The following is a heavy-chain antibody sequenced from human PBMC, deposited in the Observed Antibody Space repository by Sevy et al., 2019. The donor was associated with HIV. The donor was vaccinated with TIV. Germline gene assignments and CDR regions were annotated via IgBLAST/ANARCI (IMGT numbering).Heavy chain of an antibody. Sequence: GGFLRLSCAASGFSFSTYWMTWVRQAPGKGLEWVATMNQDGTERDYVDSVKGRFTISRDNTKTSPFLQMNSLSAEDTGVYYCVREGLGGFSYSLDCWGQGTLVTVSS. J-gene: IGHJ4*02. V-gene: IGHV3-7*01. CDR3: VREGLGGFSYSLDC. D-gene: IGHD3-16*01. CDR2: MNQDGTER. CDR1: GFSFSTYW.